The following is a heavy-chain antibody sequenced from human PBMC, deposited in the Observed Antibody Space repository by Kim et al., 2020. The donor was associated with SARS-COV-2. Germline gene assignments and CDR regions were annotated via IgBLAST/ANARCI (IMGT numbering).Heavy chain of an antibody. CDR2: ISAYNGNT. J-gene: IGHJ3*02. V-gene: IGHV1-18*01. CDR1: GYTFTSYG. D-gene: IGHD2-2*01. CDR3: ARTTVVVPAAIRDAFDI. Sequence: ASVKVSCKASGYTFTSYGISWVRQAPGQGLEWMGWISAYNGNTNYAQKLQGRVTMTTDTSTSTAYMELRSLRSDDTAVYYCARTTVVVPAAIRDAFDIWGQGTMVTVSS.